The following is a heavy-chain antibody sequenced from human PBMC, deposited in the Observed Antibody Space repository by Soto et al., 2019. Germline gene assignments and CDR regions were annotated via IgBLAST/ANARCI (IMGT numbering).Heavy chain of an antibody. V-gene: IGHV3-33*01. D-gene: IGHD2-2*01. J-gene: IGHJ6*03. CDR2: IWYDGSNK. CDR1: GFTFSSYG. Sequence: GGSLRLSCAASGFTFSSYGMHWVRQAPGKGLEWVAVIWYDGSNKYYADSVKGRFTISRDNSKNTLYLQMNSLRAEDTAVYYCARDKVVVVPAAISETYYYYYYYMDVWGKGTTVTVSS. CDR3: ARDKVVVVPAAISETYYYYYYYMDV.